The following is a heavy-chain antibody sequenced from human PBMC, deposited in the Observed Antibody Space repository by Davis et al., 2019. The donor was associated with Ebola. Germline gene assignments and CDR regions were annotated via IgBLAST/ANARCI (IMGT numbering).Heavy chain of an antibody. J-gene: IGHJ6*02. D-gene: IGHD5-18*01. Sequence: SETLSLTCTVSGGSISSYYWSWIRQPPGKGLEWIGYIYYSGSTNYNPSLKSRVTISVDTSKNQLSLKLSSVTAADTAVYYCARDNRGYSYGYGHYYYGMDVWGQGTTVTVSS. V-gene: IGHV4-59*01. CDR2: IYYSGST. CDR3: ARDNRGYSYGYGHYYYGMDV. CDR1: GGSISSYY.